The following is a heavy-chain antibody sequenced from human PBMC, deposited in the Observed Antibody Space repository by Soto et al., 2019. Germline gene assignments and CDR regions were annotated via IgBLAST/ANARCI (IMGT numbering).Heavy chain of an antibody. J-gene: IGHJ6*02. V-gene: IGHV4-59*01. CDR2: IYYSGST. CDR3: ARGPYSSSWSHYYYYGMDV. Sequence: SETLSLTCTVSGGSISSYYWSWIRQPPGKGLEWIGYIYYSGSTNYNPSLKSRVTISVDASKNQFSLKLSSVTAADTAVYYCARGPYSSSWSHYYYYGMDVWGQGTTVTVSS. CDR1: GGSISSYY. D-gene: IGHD6-13*01.